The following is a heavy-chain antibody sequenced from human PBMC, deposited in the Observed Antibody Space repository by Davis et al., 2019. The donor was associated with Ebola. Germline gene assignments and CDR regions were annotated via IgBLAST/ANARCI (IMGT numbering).Heavy chain of an antibody. CDR3: ARALFEGVTGTPSFGY. J-gene: IGHJ4*02. CDR2: IIPILRKS. D-gene: IGHD1-14*01. CDR1: GGPFNYYA. V-gene: IGHV1-69*13. Sequence: SVKVSCKASGGPFNYYALSWVRQAPGQGLEWIGGIIPILRKSNYAQKFQGRVTITADGSWTTFYMELSSLTSEDTALYYCARALFEGVTGTPSFGYWGQGTQVTVSS.